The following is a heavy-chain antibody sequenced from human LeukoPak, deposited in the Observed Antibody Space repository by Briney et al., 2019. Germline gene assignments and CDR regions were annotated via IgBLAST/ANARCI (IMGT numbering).Heavy chain of an antibody. Sequence: GGSLRLSCAASGFMFSSNWMSWVRLAPGKGLEWVANIKEDGTETYYVDSVKGRFTISRDNAKNSLYLQMNSLRVEDTAVYYCAKGIAVAGLYYFDYWGQGTLVTVSS. CDR3: AKGIAVAGLYYFDY. CDR1: GFMFSSNW. CDR2: IKEDGTET. J-gene: IGHJ4*02. V-gene: IGHV3-7*03. D-gene: IGHD6-19*01.